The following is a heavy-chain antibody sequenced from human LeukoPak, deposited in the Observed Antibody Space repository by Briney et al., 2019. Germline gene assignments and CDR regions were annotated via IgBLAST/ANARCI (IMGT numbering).Heavy chain of an antibody. Sequence: GASVKVSCKASGGTFSSYAISWVRQAPGQGLEWMGRIIPNFGIANYAQKFQGRVTITADKSTSTAYMELSSLRSEDTAVYYCARADGYNLDYWGQGTLVTVPS. CDR1: GGTFSSYA. V-gene: IGHV1-69*04. J-gene: IGHJ4*02. D-gene: IGHD5-24*01. CDR3: ARADGYNLDY. CDR2: IIPNFGIA.